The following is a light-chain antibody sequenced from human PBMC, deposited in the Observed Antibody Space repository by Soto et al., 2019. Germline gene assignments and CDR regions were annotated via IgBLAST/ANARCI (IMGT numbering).Light chain of an antibody. J-gene: IGLJ3*02. V-gene: IGLV1-40*01. CDR1: RSNSGAGYD. CDR3: QSYDSSLSGSRV. Sequence: QSVLTQPPSVSGAPGQRVPIFCTGRRSNSGAGYDVHWYQQLPGTAPKLLIYGNSNRPSGVPDRFSGSKSGTSASLAITGLQAEDEADYYCQSYDSSLSGSRVFGGGTKLTVL. CDR2: GNS.